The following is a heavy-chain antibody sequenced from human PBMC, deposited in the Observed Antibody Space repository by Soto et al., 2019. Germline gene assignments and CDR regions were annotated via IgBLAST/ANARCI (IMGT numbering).Heavy chain of an antibody. CDR2: IRASGSTT. CDR3: ARRPDTVATTLTAADY. CDR1: GFTFSTFA. V-gene: IGHV3-23*01. Sequence: EVQLLESGGGLVQPGGSLRLSCAASGFTFSTFAMTGVRQAPGKGLEWLSHIRASGSTTFYADSVKGRFTISRDNSKTTVYLQMNNLRAEDTALYFCARRPDTVATTLTAADYWGQGTRVTVSS. D-gene: IGHD1-1*01. J-gene: IGHJ4*02.